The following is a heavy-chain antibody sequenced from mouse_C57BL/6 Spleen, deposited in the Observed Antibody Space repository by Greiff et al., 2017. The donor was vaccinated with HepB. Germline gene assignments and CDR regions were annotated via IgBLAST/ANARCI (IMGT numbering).Heavy chain of an antibody. CDR3: ARRDYHWYFDV. V-gene: IGHV1-18*01. CDR1: GYTFTDYN. J-gene: IGHJ1*03. CDR2: INPNNGGT. Sequence: EVKLQESGPELVKPGASVKIPCKASGYTFTDYNMDWVKQSHGKSLEWIGDINPNNGGTIYNQKFKGKATLTVDKSSSTAYMELRSLTSEDTAVYYCARRDYHWYFDVWGTGTTVTVSS. D-gene: IGHD2-4*01.